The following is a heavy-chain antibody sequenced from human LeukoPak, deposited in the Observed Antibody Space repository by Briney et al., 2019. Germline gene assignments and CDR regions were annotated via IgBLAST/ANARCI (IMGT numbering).Heavy chain of an antibody. Sequence: ASVKVSCKASGYTFTGYYMHWVRQAPGQGLEWMGWINPNSGGTNYAQKFQGRVTISVDTSKNQFSLKLSSVTAADTAVYYCARGYYYDSSGPFPDLDYWGQGTLVTVSS. D-gene: IGHD3-22*01. J-gene: IGHJ4*02. CDR2: INPNSGGT. CDR3: ARGYYYDSSGPFPDLDY. CDR1: GYTFTGYY. V-gene: IGHV1-2*02.